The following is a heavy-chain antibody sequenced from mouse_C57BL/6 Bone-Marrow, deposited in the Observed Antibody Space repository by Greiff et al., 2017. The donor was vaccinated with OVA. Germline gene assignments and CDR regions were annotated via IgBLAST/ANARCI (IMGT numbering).Heavy chain of an antibody. D-gene: IGHD2-3*01. J-gene: IGHJ4*01. CDR2: IDPENGDT. Sequence: EVKLVESGAELVSPGASVKLSCTASGFNIKDDSMHWVKQRPEQGLEWIGWIDPENGDTAYASKFQGKATITADTSSNPAYLQLSSLTSEDTAGYYCTTDGYYEAMDYWGQGTSVTVSS. CDR1: GFNIKDDS. V-gene: IGHV14-4*01. CDR3: TTDGYYEAMDY.